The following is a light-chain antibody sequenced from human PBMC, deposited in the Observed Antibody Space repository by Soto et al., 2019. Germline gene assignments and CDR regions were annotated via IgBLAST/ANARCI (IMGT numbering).Light chain of an antibody. V-gene: IGKV3-11*01. Sequence: EIVMTQSPATLSVSPGGRATLSCRASQSVSTYLAWYQQKPGQAPRLLIYDVSNRATGIPARFSGSGSGTDFTLTISSLEPEDFAIYYCQQRSNWPRFTFGPGTKVDIK. J-gene: IGKJ3*01. CDR3: QQRSNWPRFT. CDR2: DVS. CDR1: QSVSTY.